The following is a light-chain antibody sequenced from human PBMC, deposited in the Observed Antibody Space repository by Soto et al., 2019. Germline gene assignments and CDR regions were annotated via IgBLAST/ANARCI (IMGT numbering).Light chain of an antibody. CDR2: GAS. CDR3: QQYYNWPLT. J-gene: IGKJ4*01. V-gene: IGKV3D-15*01. CDR1: QSIRSN. Sequence: EVVMTQSPATLSVSPGEGATLYCRASQSIRSNLAWYQKKPGQSHRLLIYGASTRATAVPARFSGSGSAAEFTLTISSLQSEDVAVYYCQQYYNWPLTFGGGTQVEIK.